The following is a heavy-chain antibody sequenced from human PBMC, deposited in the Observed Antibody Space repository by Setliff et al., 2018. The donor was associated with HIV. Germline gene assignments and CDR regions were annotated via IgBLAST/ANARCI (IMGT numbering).Heavy chain of an antibody. Sequence: PSETLSLICTVSGDSISSGGFYCNWFRQYPEKGLEWIGWIHYSGRTNFNPSLRSRATISFDTSKNQFSLNLTSVTAADTAVYYCARAPFRGGSFGWFDPWGQGTLVTVSS. CDR3: ARAPFRGGSFGWFDP. D-gene: IGHD2-15*01. J-gene: IGHJ5*02. CDR1: GDSISSGGFY. V-gene: IGHV4-31*03. CDR2: IHYSGRT.